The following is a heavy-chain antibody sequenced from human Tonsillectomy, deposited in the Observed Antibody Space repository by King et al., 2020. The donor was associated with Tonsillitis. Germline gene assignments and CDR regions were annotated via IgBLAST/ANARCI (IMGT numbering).Heavy chain of an antibody. CDR3: ATDGGHSTISGVVFMQRAMDV. D-gene: IGHD3-3*01. Sequence: VQLVESGGDVVQPGRSLRLSCAVSRFIFSNYGMHWVRQAPGKGLEWVAVTAYDGSNTYYADSVKGRFTISRDSSKNTLYLQMNSLRAEDTAVYYCATDGGHSTISGVVFMQRAMDVWGQGKTVTVSS. CDR2: TAYDGSNT. CDR1: RFIFSNYG. J-gene: IGHJ6*02. V-gene: IGHV3-30*03.